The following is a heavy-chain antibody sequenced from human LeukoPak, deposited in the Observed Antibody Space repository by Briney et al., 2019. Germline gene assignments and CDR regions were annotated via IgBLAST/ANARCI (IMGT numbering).Heavy chain of an antibody. D-gene: IGHD6-13*01. J-gene: IGHJ4*02. V-gene: IGHV4-39*01. CDR1: GGSISNSSYY. CDR3: ARRGYSSSWPTFDY. Sequence: SETLSLTCTVSGGSISNSSYYWGWIRQPPGKGLEWIGSIYYSGSTYYNPSLKSRVTISVDTSKNQFSLKLSSVTAADTAVYYCARRGYSSSWPTFDYWGQGTLVTVSS. CDR2: IYYSGST.